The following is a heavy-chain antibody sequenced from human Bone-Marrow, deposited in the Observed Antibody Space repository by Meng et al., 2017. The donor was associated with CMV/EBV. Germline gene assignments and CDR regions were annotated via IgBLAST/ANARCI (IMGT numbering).Heavy chain of an antibody. CDR1: GDTFRPYS. CDR2: IIPILGTR. Sequence: SVKVSCKASGDTFRPYSISWVRQAPGQGLEWMGGIIPILGTRKYAQKFQGRVTITADRSTSTAYIELSSLRSEDTAIYYCASSAVYYDALTGPGMDVWGQGTTVTFSS. D-gene: IGHD3-9*01. CDR3: ASSAVYYDALTGPGMDV. J-gene: IGHJ6*02. V-gene: IGHV1-69*10.